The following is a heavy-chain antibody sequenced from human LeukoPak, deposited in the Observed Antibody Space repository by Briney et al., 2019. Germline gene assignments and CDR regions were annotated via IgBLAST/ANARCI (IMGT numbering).Heavy chain of an antibody. V-gene: IGHV1-46*01. J-gene: IGHJ6*03. CDR3: AREQSGWLSGYLGGLFASYYTYYYMDV. D-gene: IGHD3-10*01. CDR2: INPSDGAT. CDR1: GYTFAMYY. Sequence: ASVKVSCKASGYTFAMYYIHWVRQAPGQGLEWMGMINPSDGATTYAQRFQGRLTMTRDMSTTTVYMDLRSLRSEDTAVYFGAREQSGWLSGYLGGLFASYYTYYYMDVWGRGATVTVSS.